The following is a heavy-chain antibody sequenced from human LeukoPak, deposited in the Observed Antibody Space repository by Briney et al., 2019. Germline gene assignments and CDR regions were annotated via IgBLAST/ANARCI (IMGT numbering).Heavy chain of an antibody. V-gene: IGHV3-23*01. Sequence: GGSLRLSCAASGFTFSSYAMSWVRQATGKGLAWVSAISGSGGSTYYADSVQGRFTISRDNSKSTLCLQMNSLRAEDTAVYYCAKQLGYCSDGSCYFPYWGQGTLVTVSS. D-gene: IGHD2-15*01. CDR3: AKQLGYCSDGSCYFPY. CDR2: ISGSGGST. J-gene: IGHJ4*02. CDR1: GFTFSSYA.